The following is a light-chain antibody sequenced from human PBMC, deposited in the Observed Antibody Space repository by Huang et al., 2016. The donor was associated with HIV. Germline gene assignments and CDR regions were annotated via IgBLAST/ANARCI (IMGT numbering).Light chain of an antibody. CDR3: QQSYSTPRT. J-gene: IGKJ2*01. Sequence: DIQMTQSPSSLSASVGERVTITCRASQSISNYLNWYQQKPGKAPKLLMYGSSSLQSGVPSRFSGSGSGTDFTLTISSLQPEDFATYYCQQSYSTPRTFGQGTKLEIK. CDR1: QSISNY. V-gene: IGKV1-39*01. CDR2: GSS.